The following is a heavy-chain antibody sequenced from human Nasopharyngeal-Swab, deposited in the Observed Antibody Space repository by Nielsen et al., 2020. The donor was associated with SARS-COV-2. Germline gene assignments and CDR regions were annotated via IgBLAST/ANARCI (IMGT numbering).Heavy chain of an antibody. J-gene: IGHJ1*01. CDR1: GLTFSTYG. D-gene: IGHD6-13*01. CDR2: ISVSDGNT. Sequence: GESLKISCAASGLTFSTYGWNWVRQAPGKGLEWVSTISVSDGNTHYADSVKGRFTIPRDNSKNTLYLQMNSLRAEDTAIYYCGSMFAAAWGQGALVTVSS. V-gene: IGHV3-23*01. CDR3: GSMFAAA.